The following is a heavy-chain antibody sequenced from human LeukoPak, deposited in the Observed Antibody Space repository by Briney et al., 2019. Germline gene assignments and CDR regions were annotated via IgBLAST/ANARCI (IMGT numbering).Heavy chain of an antibody. CDR3: ASQIVGATLDY. D-gene: IGHD1-26*01. Sequence: GGSLRLSCAASGFTFSNAWMSWVRQAPGKGLEWASYISSSGGTRYNAESVKGRFTISRDNAKNSLYLQMNSLRAEDTAVYYCASQIVGATLDYWGQGTLVTVSS. CDR2: ISSSGGTR. CDR1: GFTFSNAW. J-gene: IGHJ4*02. V-gene: IGHV3-11*04.